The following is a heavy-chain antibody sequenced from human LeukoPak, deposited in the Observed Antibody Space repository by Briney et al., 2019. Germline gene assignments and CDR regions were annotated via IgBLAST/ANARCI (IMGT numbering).Heavy chain of an antibody. CDR2: IKQDGSEK. CDR3: ARARDIVVVPAAIPVGFDY. CDR1: GFTFSSYW. J-gene: IGHJ4*02. V-gene: IGHV3-7*01. D-gene: IGHD2-2*02. Sequence: PGGSLRLSCAASGFTFSSYWMSWVRQAPGKGLEWVANIKQDGSEKYYVDSVKGRFTISRDNAKNSLYLQMNSLRAEDTAVYYCARARDIVVVPAAIPVGFDYWGQGTLVTVSS.